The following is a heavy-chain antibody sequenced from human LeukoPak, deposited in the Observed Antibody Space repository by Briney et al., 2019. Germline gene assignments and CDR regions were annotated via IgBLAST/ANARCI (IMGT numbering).Heavy chain of an antibody. CDR3: ARGGVPAANYYYGMDV. J-gene: IGHJ6*02. V-gene: IGHV4-4*07. CDR2: IYTSGST. D-gene: IGHD2-2*01. Sequence: SETLSLTCTVSGGSISSYYWSWIRQPAGKGLEWIGRIYTSGSTNYNPSLKSRVTMSVDTSKNQFSLKLSYVTAADKAVYYCARGGVPAANYYYGMDVWGQGTTVTVSS. CDR1: GGSISSYY.